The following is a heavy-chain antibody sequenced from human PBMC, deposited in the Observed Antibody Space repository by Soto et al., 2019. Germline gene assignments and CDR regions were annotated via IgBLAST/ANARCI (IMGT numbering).Heavy chain of an antibody. CDR3: ASNYYYDSSGYYY. D-gene: IGHD3-22*01. V-gene: IGHV3-23*01. J-gene: IGHJ4*02. Sequence: PGGSLRLSCAASGFTFSSYAMSWVRQAPGKGLEWVSAISGSGGSTYYADSVKGRFTISRDNSKNTPYLQMNSLRAEDTAVYYCASNYYYDSSGYYYWGQGTLVTVSS. CDR2: ISGSGGST. CDR1: GFTFSSYA.